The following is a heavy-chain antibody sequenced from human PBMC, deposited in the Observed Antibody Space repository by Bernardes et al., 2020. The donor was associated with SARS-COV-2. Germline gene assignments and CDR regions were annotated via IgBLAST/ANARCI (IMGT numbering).Heavy chain of an antibody. CDR1: GFTFTSYA. CDR2: ISGSGGST. J-gene: IGHJ4*02. CDR3: AKRGVVVVPAANL. D-gene: IGHD2-2*01. Sequence: GGSLRLSCAASGFTFTSYAMNWVRQAPGKGLEWVSVISGSGGSTYYADSVKGRFTISRDNSKNTLYLQMNSLRAEDTAVYDCAKRGVVVVPAANLWGQGTLVTVSS. V-gene: IGHV3-23*01.